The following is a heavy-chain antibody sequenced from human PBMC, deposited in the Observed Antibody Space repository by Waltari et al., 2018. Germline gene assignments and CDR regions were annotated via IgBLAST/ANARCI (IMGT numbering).Heavy chain of an antibody. CDR1: GGSISSYY. D-gene: IGHD6-13*01. V-gene: IGHV4-59*01. Sequence: QVQLQESGPGLVTPSETLSLTCTVSGGSISSYYWSWIRHPPGKGLEWIGYIYYSGSTNYNPSLKSRVTISVDTSKNQFSLKLSSVTAADTAVYYCARRVEGGSSWYLGWYFDLWGRGTLVTVSS. CDR2: IYYSGST. J-gene: IGHJ2*01. CDR3: ARRVEGGSSWYLGWYFDL.